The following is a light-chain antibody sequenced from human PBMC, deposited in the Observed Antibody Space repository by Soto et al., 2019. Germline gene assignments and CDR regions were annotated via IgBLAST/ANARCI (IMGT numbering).Light chain of an antibody. V-gene: IGKV3-20*01. Sequence: EIVLTQSPGTLSLSPGEKATLSCRASQSVSDHLAWYQKKPGQAPRLLIYGASTRITGIPDRFSGVGSGTDFTLTISRLDPADFAVYYCQQYDKSPRTFGQGTKVEVK. CDR3: QQYDKSPRT. J-gene: IGKJ1*01. CDR2: GAS. CDR1: QSVSDH.